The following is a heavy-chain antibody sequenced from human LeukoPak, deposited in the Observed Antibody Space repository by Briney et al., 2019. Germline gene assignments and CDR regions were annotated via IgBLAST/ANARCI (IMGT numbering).Heavy chain of an antibody. Sequence: PGGSLRLSCTASGFTFSTYSMNWVRQAPGKGLEWLSYISWGSNVIYYADSVKGRFTTSRDDAKNSLYLQMNSLRAEDTAVYYCARRVVVPAAPYYFDYWGQGTLVTVSS. J-gene: IGHJ4*02. V-gene: IGHV3-48*01. CDR3: ARRVVVPAAPYYFDY. CDR2: ISWGSNVI. CDR1: GFTFSTYS. D-gene: IGHD2-2*01.